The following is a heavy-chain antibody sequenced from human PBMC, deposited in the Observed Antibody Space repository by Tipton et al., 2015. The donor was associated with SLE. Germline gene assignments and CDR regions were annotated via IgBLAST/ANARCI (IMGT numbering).Heavy chain of an antibody. V-gene: IGHV4-59*12. J-gene: IGHJ1*01. CDR3: ARDHSSSPAYFQH. Sequence: TLSLTCTVSGGSFSTYYWSWLRQPPGKGLEWVGYIYYSGSTYYNPSLKSRVTISVDTSKNQFSLKLSSVTAADTAVYYCARDHSSSPAYFQHWGQGTLVTVSS. D-gene: IGHD6-6*01. CDR1: GGSFSTYY. CDR2: IYYSGST.